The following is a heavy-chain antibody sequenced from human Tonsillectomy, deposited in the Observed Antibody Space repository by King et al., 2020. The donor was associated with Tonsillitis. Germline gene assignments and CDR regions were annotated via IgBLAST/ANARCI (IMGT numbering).Heavy chain of an antibody. CDR1: GYTFTGYY. D-gene: IGHD6-6*01. V-gene: IGHV1-2*06. J-gene: IGHJ6*02. CDR2: INPNSGGT. CDR3: ARVAGRPVYYHAMDV. Sequence: AQLVQSGAEVKKPGASVKVSCKASGYTFTGYYLHWVRQAPGQGLEWMGRINPNSGGTNYAQKFQGRVTMTRDTSISTAYMELSSLRSDDTAVYYCARVAGRPVYYHAMDVWGQGATVTVSS.